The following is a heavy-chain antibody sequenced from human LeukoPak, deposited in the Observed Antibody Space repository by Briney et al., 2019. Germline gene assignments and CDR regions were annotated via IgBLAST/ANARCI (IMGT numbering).Heavy chain of an antibody. CDR2: ISWNSGSI. V-gene: IGHV3-9*01. D-gene: IGHD6-19*01. Sequence: PGGSLRLSCAASGFTFDDYAMHWVRQAPGKGLEWVSGISWNSGSIGYADSVKGRFTISRDNAKNSLYLQMNSLRAEDTALYYCAKARGSIAVAGTNYLDYWGQGTLVTVSS. J-gene: IGHJ4*02. CDR1: GFTFDDYA. CDR3: AKARGSIAVAGTNYLDY.